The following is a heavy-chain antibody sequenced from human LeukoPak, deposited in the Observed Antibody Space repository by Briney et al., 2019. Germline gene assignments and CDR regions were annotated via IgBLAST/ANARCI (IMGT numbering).Heavy chain of an antibody. CDR1: GYSFTSYG. CDR2: ISGYNGNT. J-gene: IGHJ4*02. D-gene: IGHD3-3*01. V-gene: IGHV1-18*01. CDR3: ARALSDDFWSSYQDS. Sequence: ASVKVSCKTSGYSFTSYGISWVRQAPGQGLEWMGWISGYNGNTNYAPNLQGRVTLTTDASTSTAYLDLRSLRPDDTAVYYCARALSDDFWSSYQDSWGQGTLVTVSS.